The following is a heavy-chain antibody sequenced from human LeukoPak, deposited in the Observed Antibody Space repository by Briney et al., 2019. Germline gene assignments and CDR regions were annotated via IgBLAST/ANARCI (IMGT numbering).Heavy chain of an antibody. CDR2: ISAYNGNT. D-gene: IGHD1-1*01. CDR1: GYTFTNYG. V-gene: IGHV1-18*01. Sequence: ASVKVSCKASGYTFTNYGITWVRQAPRQGREWMGWISAYNGNTNYAQKFQGRVTMTTDTSTSTAYMDLRSLRSDDTAVYYCAREDWNGFYYYYGMDVWGQGTTVTVSS. J-gene: IGHJ6*02. CDR3: AREDWNGFYYYYGMDV.